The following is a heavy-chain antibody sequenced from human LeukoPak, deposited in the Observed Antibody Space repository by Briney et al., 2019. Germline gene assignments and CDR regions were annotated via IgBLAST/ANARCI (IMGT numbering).Heavy chain of an antibody. CDR1: GFTFSSYE. D-gene: IGHD2-8*01. Sequence: GGSLRLSCAASGFTFSSYEMNWVRQAPGKGLEWVSYISSSGSTIYYADSVKGRFTISRDNSKNTLYLQMNSLRAEDTAVYYCAKRGLVLYAIHVDYWGQGTLVTVSS. CDR2: ISSSGSTI. J-gene: IGHJ4*02. CDR3: AKRGLVLYAIHVDY. V-gene: IGHV3-48*03.